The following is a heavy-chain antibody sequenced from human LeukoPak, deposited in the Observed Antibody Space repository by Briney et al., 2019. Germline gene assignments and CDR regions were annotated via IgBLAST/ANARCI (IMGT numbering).Heavy chain of an antibody. CDR2: ISGSGGST. D-gene: IGHD3-10*01. CDR3: AKVGALWFGELGY. Sequence: GGSLRLSCAASGFTFSSYAMSCVRQAPGKGLEWVSVISGSGGSTYYADSVKGRFTISRDNSKNTLYLQMNSLRAEDTAVYYCAKVGALWFGELGYWGQGTLVTVSS. CDR1: GFTFSSYA. V-gene: IGHV3-23*01. J-gene: IGHJ4*02.